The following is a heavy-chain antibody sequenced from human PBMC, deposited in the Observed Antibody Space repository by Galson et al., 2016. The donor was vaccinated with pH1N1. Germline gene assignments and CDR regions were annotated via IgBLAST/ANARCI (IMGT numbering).Heavy chain of an antibody. D-gene: IGHD1-7*01. Sequence: ETLSLTCSVSGVFISSYYWSWIRQPPGKGLEWIGYIYYSGSTNYNPSLKSRVTISVDTSKNQFYLKLNSLTAADTAVYYCARDRITGTTHGIYFYYGMDVWGQGTTVTVSS. CDR2: IYYSGST. CDR3: ARDRITGTTHGIYFYYGMDV. CDR1: GVFISSYY. J-gene: IGHJ6*02. V-gene: IGHV4-59*01.